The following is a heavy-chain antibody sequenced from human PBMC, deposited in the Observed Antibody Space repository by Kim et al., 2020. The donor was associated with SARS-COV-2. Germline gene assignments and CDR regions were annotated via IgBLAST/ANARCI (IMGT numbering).Heavy chain of an antibody. D-gene: IGHD3-22*01. Sequence: ASVKVSCKASGYTFTSYAMHWVRQAPGQRLEWMGWINAGNGNTKYSQKFQGRVTITRDTSASTAYMELSSLRSEDTAVYYCARDHYYDSSGYPLSDAFDIWGQGTMVTVSS. J-gene: IGHJ3*02. V-gene: IGHV1-3*01. CDR3: ARDHYYDSSGYPLSDAFDI. CDR1: GYTFTSYA. CDR2: INAGNGNT.